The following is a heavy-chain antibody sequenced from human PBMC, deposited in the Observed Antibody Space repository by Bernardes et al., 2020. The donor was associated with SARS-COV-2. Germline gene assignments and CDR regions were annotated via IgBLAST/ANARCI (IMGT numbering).Heavy chain of an antibody. CDR1: GFTFSSYD. D-gene: IGHD1-26*01. CDR3: ARGGVSGSYYYYYGMDV. V-gene: IGHV3-13*01. Sequence: YLRPSCAASGFTFSSYDMHWVRQATGKGLEWVSAIGTAGDTYYPGSVKGRFTISRENAKNSLYLQMNSLRAGDTAVYYCARGGVSGSYYYYYGMDVWGQGTTVTGSS. CDR2: IGTAGDT. J-gene: IGHJ6*02.